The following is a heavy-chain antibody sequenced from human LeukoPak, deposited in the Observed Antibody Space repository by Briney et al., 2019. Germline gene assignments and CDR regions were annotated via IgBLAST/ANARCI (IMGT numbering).Heavy chain of an antibody. D-gene: IGHD3-3*01. CDR3: ASGVVTHPHGGS. Sequence: ASVKVSFKASGYTFTGYYMHWVRQAPGQGLEWMGWINPNSGGTNYAQKFQGRVTMTRDTSINTAYMELSRLRSDDTAVYYCASGVVTHPHGGSWGQGTLVTVSS. J-gene: IGHJ5*02. CDR2: INPNSGGT. CDR1: GYTFTGYY. V-gene: IGHV1-2*02.